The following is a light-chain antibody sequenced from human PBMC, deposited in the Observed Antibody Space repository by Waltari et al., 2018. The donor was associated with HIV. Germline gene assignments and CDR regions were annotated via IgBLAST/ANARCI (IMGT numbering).Light chain of an antibody. CDR1: SSDVGNYNR. CDR2: EVS. CDR3: SSYTSSNTFVV. V-gene: IGLV2-18*02. Sequence: QSALTQPPSVSGSPGQSVTIPCTGTSSDVGNYNRLSWYQQPPGSAPKLMIYEVSNRPSGVPRRFSGSKSGNTASLTISGLQAEDEADYYCSSYTSSNTFVVFGGGTKLTVL. J-gene: IGLJ2*01.